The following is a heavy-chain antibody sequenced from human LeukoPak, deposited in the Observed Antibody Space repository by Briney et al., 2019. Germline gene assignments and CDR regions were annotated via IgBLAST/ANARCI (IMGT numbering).Heavy chain of an antibody. CDR3: ARDADTSGHYSYFDY. CDR2: TWSGGGSK. D-gene: IGHD3-22*01. Sequence: GGSLVLSFSASGFLFINYGVHWVRPAPGKGLEWVAVTWSGGGSKYYADSVKGRFTVSRDNSKNTVYLELNSLRAEDTAVYFCARDADTSGHYSYFDYWGQGTLVTVSS. V-gene: IGHV3-33*01. CDR1: GFLFINYG. J-gene: IGHJ4*02.